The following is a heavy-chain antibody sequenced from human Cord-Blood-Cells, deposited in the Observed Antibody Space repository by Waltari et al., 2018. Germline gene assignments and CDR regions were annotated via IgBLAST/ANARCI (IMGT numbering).Heavy chain of an antibody. CDR3: ARGRGNDSSGYYYVDY. V-gene: IGHV4-34*01. D-gene: IGHD3-22*01. Sequence: QVQLQQWGAGLLKPSETLSLTCAVSGGSFSGSYWVRIRQPPGKGLEWIGEINHSGSTNYNPSLKSRVTISVDTSKNQFSLKLSSVTAADTAVYYCARGRGNDSSGYYYVDYWGQGTLVTVSS. CDR2: INHSGST. CDR1: GGSFSGSY. J-gene: IGHJ4*02.